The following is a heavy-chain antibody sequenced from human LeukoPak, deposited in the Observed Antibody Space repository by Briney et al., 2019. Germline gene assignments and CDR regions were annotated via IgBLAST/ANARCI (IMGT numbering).Heavy chain of an antibody. D-gene: IGHD3-10*01. V-gene: IGHV1-8*02. Sequence: EASVKVSCKASGYTFTSYGISWVRQATGRGLEWMGWMSPNSGNTGYAQKFQGRVTMTTNTSISTAYMELSSLRSEDTAVYYCARSMVRGVDAFDIWGQGTMVTVSS. CDR2: MSPNSGNT. CDR3: ARSMVRGVDAFDI. J-gene: IGHJ3*02. CDR1: GYTFTSYG.